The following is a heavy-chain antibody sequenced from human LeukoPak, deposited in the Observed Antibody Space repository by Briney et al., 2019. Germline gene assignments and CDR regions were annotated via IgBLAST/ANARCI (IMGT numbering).Heavy chain of an antibody. Sequence: SETLSLTCTVSGVSVSSPTYYWSWIRQSPGKGLEWIAYIYYSGSTNYNPSLNSRVTISLDTSKNQFSLKLRSVTAAGTAVYYCARVFHYSMDVWGQGTTVTVSS. J-gene: IGHJ6*02. CDR3: ARVFHYSMDV. CDR1: GVSVSSPTYY. V-gene: IGHV4-61*01. CDR2: IYYSGST.